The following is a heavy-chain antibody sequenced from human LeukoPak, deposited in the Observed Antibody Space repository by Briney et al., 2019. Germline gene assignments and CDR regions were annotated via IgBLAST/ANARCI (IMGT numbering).Heavy chain of an antibody. CDR1: GFTFSNYG. V-gene: IGHV3-23*01. Sequence: GGSLRLSCAASGFTFSNYGMSWVRQAPGKGLEWVSVISGVGGDIYYADFVKGRFTISRDNSESTLYLQMNSLRAEDTAVYYCAKSSAFSSYAGLDYWGQGTLVTVSS. CDR2: ISGVGGDI. D-gene: IGHD6-6*01. CDR3: AKSSAFSSYAGLDY. J-gene: IGHJ4*02.